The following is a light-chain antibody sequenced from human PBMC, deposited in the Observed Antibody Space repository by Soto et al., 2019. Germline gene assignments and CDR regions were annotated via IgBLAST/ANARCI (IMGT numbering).Light chain of an antibody. V-gene: IGKV3-11*01. Sequence: ELVLTQSPATLSLSPGERATLSCRASQSVSSYLAWYQQKPGQAPRLLIYDASNRATGIPARFSGSGSGTDFTLTISSLEPEDFAVYYGQQRSNWPPLAFGQGTKVEIK. J-gene: IGKJ1*01. CDR1: QSVSSY. CDR3: QQRSNWPPLA. CDR2: DAS.